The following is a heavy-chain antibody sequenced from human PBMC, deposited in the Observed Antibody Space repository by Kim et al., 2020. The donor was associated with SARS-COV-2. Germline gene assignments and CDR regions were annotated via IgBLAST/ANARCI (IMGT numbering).Heavy chain of an antibody. V-gene: IGHV4-34*01. J-gene: IGHJ4*02. CDR1: GGSFSGYY. CDR3: ARGVTTIGETDFDY. Sequence: SETLSLTCAVYGGSFSGYYWSWIRQPPGKGLEWIGEINHSGSTNYNPSLKSRVTISVDTSKNQFSLKLSSVTAADTAVYYCARGVTTIGETDFDYWGQGTLVTVSS. CDR2: INHSGST. D-gene: IGHD3-10*01.